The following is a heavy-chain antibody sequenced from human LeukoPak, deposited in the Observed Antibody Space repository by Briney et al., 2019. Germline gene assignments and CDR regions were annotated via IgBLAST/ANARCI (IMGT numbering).Heavy chain of an antibody. Sequence: PGESLRLSCATSGFTFSSYAMHWVCQTPGKGLEYVSSITDNGYTTYYADSVRGRFTISRDNSKNTLYLQMGSLRAEDMAVYYCVRDRAGNGDYCGQGTLVTVSS. V-gene: IGHV3-64*02. CDR3: VRDRAGNGDY. J-gene: IGHJ4*02. D-gene: IGHD6-13*01. CDR1: GFTFSSYA. CDR2: ITDNGYTT.